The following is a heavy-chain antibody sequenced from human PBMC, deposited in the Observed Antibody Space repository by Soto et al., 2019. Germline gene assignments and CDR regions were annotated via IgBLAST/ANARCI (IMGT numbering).Heavy chain of an antibody. J-gene: IGHJ6*02. Sequence: GGSLRLSCAASGFTFSSYSMNWVRQAPGKGLEWVSSISSSSSYIYYADSVKGRFTISRDNAKNSLYLQMNGLRAEDTAVYYCATHSMGMDVWGQGTTVTVSS. D-gene: IGHD2-2*01. CDR1: GFTFSSYS. CDR3: ATHSMGMDV. CDR2: ISSSSSYI. V-gene: IGHV3-21*01.